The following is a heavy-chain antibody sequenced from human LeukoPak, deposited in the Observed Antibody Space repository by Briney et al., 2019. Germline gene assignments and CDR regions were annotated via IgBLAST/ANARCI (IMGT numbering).Heavy chain of an antibody. Sequence: GGSLRLSCAASGFTLSSYWMSWVRQAPGKGLEWVANIKQDGSEKYYVDSVKGRFTISRDNAKNSLYLRMNSLRAEDTAVYYCARVDSGYDSVDYWGQGTLVTVSS. CDR3: ARVDSGYDSVDY. J-gene: IGHJ4*02. CDR2: IKQDGSEK. D-gene: IGHD5-12*01. CDR1: GFTLSSYW. V-gene: IGHV3-7*03.